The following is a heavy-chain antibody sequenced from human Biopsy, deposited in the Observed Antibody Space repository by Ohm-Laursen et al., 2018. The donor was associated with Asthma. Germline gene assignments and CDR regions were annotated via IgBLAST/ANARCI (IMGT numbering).Heavy chain of an antibody. CDR3: AREGVAGTHIED. Sequence: SLRLSCTASRFTYEMHCVRQAPGKGLEWVAVISYDGSSIDYADSVKGRFTISRDNSKNTLSLQMNSLTAEDTAVYYCAREGVAGTHIEDWGQGTLVTVSS. CDR1: RFTYE. J-gene: IGHJ4*02. D-gene: IGHD6-19*01. V-gene: IGHV3-30*19. CDR2: ISYDGSSI.